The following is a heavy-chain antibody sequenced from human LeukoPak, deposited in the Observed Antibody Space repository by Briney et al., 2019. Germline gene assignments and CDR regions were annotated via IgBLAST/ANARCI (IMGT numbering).Heavy chain of an antibody. CDR1: GFTFGDYA. J-gene: IGHJ4*02. CDR2: IRSKAYGGTT. Sequence: GGSLRPSCTASGFTFGDYAMSWVRQAPGKGLEWVGFIRSKAYGGTTEYAASVKGRFTISRDDSKSIAYLQMNSLKTEDTAVYYCTRPYYYDSSGLCYWGQGTLVTVSS. CDR3: TRPYYYDSSGLCY. V-gene: IGHV3-49*04. D-gene: IGHD3-22*01.